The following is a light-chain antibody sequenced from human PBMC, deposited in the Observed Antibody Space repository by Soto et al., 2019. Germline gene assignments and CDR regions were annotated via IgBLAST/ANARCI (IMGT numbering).Light chain of an antibody. V-gene: IGLV2-23*01. J-gene: IGLJ1*01. CDR3: CSYVGSSTYV. CDR1: SSDVGSYNL. Sequence: QAVVTQPASVSGSPGQSITISCTGTSSDVGSYNLVSWYQQHPGKAPKLMIYEGSKRPSGVANRFSGSKSGNTASLTISGLQAEDEADYYCCSYVGSSTYVFGTGTQLTVL. CDR2: EGS.